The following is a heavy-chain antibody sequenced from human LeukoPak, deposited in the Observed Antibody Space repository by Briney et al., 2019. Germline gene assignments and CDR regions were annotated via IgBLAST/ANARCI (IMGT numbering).Heavy chain of an antibody. J-gene: IGHJ1*01. D-gene: IGHD4-17*01. CDR1: GYTLTELS. CDR2: FDPEGGEA. CDR3: ATTTTVTTGYFQH. Sequence: ASVKVSCKISGYTLTELSMHWVRQAPGKGLEWMGGFDPEGGEAIYAQKFQGRVTMTEDTSTDTAYMELSSLRSEDTAVYYCATTTTVTTGYFQHWGQGTLVTVSS. V-gene: IGHV1-24*01.